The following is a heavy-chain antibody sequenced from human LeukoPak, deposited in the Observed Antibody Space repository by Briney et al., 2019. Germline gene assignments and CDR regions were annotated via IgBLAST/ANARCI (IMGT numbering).Heavy chain of an antibody. CDR2: ISSSSSYI. Sequence: GGSLRLSCAASGFTFSSYSMNWVRQAPGKGLEWVSSISSSSSYIYYADSVKGRFTISRDNAKNSLYLQMNSLRAEDTAVYYCASGDLAYYYDSSGYHLWGQRTLVTVSS. CDR3: ASGDLAYYYDSSGYHL. D-gene: IGHD3-22*01. J-gene: IGHJ5*02. CDR1: GFTFSSYS. V-gene: IGHV3-21*01.